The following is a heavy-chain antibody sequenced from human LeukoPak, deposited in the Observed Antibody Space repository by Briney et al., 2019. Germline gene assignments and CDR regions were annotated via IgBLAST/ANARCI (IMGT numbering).Heavy chain of an antibody. Sequence: GGSLRLSCAASGFTFSSYAMSWVRQAPGKGLEWVSAISGSGGSTYYADSVKGRFTISRDNSKNTLYLQMNSLGAEDTAVYYCAKNPRALVLRHFDYWGQGTLVTVSS. CDR3: AKNPRALVLRHFDY. J-gene: IGHJ4*02. D-gene: IGHD6-13*01. V-gene: IGHV3-23*01. CDR2: ISGSGGST. CDR1: GFTFSSYA.